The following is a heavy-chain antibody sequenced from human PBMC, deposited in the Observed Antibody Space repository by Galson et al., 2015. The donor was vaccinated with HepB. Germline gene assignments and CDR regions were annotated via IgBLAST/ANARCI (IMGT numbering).Heavy chain of an antibody. V-gene: IGHV3-30-3*01. CDR3: ARDLWGSRYGYYYYGMDV. CDR2: ISYDGSKT. CDR1: GFTFSNYA. D-gene: IGHD6-13*01. J-gene: IGHJ6*02. Sequence: SLRLSCAASGFTFSNYAIHWVRQAPGKGLEWVAVISYDGSKTYYADSVKGRFTISRDNSKNTLDLQVNSLRAEDTAVYYCARDLWGSRYGYYYYGMDVWGQGTTVTVSS.